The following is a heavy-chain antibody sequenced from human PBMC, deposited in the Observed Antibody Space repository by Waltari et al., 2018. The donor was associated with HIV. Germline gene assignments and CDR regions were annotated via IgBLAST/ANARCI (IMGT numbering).Heavy chain of an antibody. CDR1: GGSISSGSYY. J-gene: IGHJ4*02. CDR2: IYTSGST. Sequence: QVQLQESGPGLVKPSQTLSLTCTVSGGSISSGSYYWSWIRQPAGKGLEWIGRIYTSGSTNYNPSLKSRVTISVDTSKNQFSLKLSSVTAADTAVYYCARYIVGATRGFDYWGQGTLVTVSS. D-gene: IGHD1-26*01. CDR3: ARYIVGATRGFDY. V-gene: IGHV4-61*02.